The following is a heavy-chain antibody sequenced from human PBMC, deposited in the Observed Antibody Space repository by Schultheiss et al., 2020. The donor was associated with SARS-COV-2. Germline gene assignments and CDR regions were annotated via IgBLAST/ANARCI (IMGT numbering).Heavy chain of an antibody. CDR2: VYSGSGGRT. D-gene: IGHD3-22*01. CDR1: GFTFSSYW. CDR3: AKDKESTYYLDCFGS. V-gene: IGHV3-23*01. J-gene: IGHJ4*02. Sequence: GGSLRLSCAASGFTFSSYWMTWVRQAPGKGLELVSLVYSGSGGRTYYADSVKGRFTISRDNSKNTLYLQMNSLRAEDTAVYYCAKDKESTYYLDCFGSWGQGTLVTVSS.